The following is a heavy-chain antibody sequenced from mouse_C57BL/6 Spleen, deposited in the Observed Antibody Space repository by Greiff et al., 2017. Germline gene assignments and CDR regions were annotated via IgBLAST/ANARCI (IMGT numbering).Heavy chain of an antibody. CDR1: GFSFNTYA. V-gene: IGHV10-1*01. D-gene: IGHD1-1*01. CDR3: VREMAVVALDY. J-gene: IGHJ2*01. Sequence: EVKVVESGGGLVQPKESLKLSCAASGFSFNTYAMNWVRQAPGKGLEWVARIRSKSNNYATYYADSVKDRFTISRDDSESMLYLQMNNLKTEDTAMYYCVREMAVVALDYWGQGTTLTVSS. CDR2: IRSKSNNYAT.